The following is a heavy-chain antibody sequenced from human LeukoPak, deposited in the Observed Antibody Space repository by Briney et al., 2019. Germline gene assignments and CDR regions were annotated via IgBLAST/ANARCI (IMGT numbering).Heavy chain of an antibody. V-gene: IGHV4-59*01. CDR1: GGSISSYL. J-gene: IGHJ6*02. CDR2: SHYSGST. CDR3: AGESRHYYGMDV. Sequence: SETLSLSCTVSGGSISSYLWSWIRQPPGKVMEYIGESHYSGSTKYNPSLQSRVTISVDTSRNQFSLKLSSVTAADTAVYYCAGESRHYYGMDVWGQGTTVTVSS.